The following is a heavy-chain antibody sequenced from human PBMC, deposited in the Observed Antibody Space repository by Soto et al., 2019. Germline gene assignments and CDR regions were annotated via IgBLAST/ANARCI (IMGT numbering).Heavy chain of an antibody. CDR3: ARSRYCSSTSCFTLGDYFDS. V-gene: IGHV4-30-4*08. Sequence: SETLSLTCTVSGGSIDSGDYYWSWIRQPPGKGLEWIGYVYYSGSTYYNPALKSRVTISVDTSKNQFSLKLSSVTAADTAVYHCARSRYCSSTSCFTLGDYFDSWGQGTLVTVSS. D-gene: IGHD2-2*01. J-gene: IGHJ4*02. CDR1: GGSIDSGDYY. CDR2: VYYSGST.